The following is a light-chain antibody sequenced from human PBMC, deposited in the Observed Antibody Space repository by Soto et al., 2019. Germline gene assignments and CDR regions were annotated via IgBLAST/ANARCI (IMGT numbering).Light chain of an antibody. V-gene: IGKV1-5*03. J-gene: IGKJ5*01. Sequence: DIQMTQSPSTLSSSVGDRVTITCRASQSISSLLAWYQQKPGRAPTLLIYKPSTLESGVPSRFSGSGSGTEFSLTISSLQPDDSATYYCQQYNSYPLTFGQGTRLEMK. CDR2: KPS. CDR1: QSISSL. CDR3: QQYNSYPLT.